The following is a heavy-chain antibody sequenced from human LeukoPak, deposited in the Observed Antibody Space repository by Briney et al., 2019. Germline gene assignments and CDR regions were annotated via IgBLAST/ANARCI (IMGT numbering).Heavy chain of an antibody. D-gene: IGHD2-2*01. CDR1: GGTFSSYA. J-gene: IGHJ6*02. V-gene: IGHV1-69*13. Sequence: GASVKVSCKASGGTFSSYAIGWVRQAPGQGLEWMGGIIPIFGTANYAQKFQGRVTITADESTSTAYMELSSLRSEDTAVYYCAGCSSTSCYYYYGMDVWGQGTTVTVSS. CDR3: AGCSSTSCYYYYGMDV. CDR2: IIPIFGTA.